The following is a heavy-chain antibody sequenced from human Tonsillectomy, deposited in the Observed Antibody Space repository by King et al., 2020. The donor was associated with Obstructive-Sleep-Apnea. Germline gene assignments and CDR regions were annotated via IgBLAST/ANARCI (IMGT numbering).Heavy chain of an antibody. Sequence: VQLVESGGGLVQPGMSLRLSCSMSGFTFDRHAMHWVRQAPGKGLEWVSGLSLDIDRRGYADSVKGRFTVSRDYAKNSVHLEMNSLREEDTAFYYCGRDDSPGGFGYWGQGTLVTVSS. D-gene: IGHD2-15*01. J-gene: IGHJ4*02. CDR2: LSLDIDRR. CDR3: GRDDSPGGFGY. CDR1: GFTFDRHA. V-gene: IGHV3-9*01.